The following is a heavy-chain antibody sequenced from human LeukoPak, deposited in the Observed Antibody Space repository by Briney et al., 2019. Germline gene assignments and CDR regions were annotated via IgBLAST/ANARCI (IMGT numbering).Heavy chain of an antibody. J-gene: IGHJ6*03. CDR2: INRSGGST. CDR3: ARGLPNNWNTRYYYYYMDV. CDR1: GYTFTSYY. V-gene: IGHV1-46*01. D-gene: IGHD1/OR15-1a*01. Sequence: GASVKVSCKASGYTFTSYYMHWVRQAPGQGLEWMGIINRSGGSTSYAQKFQGRVTMTRNTSISTAYMELSSLRSEDTAVYYCARGLPNNWNTRYYYYYMDVWGKGTTVTVSS.